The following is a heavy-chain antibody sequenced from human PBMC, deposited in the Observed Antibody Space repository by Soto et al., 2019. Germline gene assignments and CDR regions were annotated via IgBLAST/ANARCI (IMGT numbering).Heavy chain of an antibody. Sequence: PSETLSLTWAVYGGSFSGYYWRWIRQPPGKGLEWIGEINHSGSTNYNPSLKSRVTISVDTSKNQFSLKLSSVTAADTAVYYCARGPLFLPLWFGEPQVWYYFDYWGQGTLVTVSS. CDR3: ARGPLFLPLWFGEPQVWYYFDY. J-gene: IGHJ4*02. CDR2: INHSGST. CDR1: GGSFSGYY. V-gene: IGHV4-34*01. D-gene: IGHD3-10*01.